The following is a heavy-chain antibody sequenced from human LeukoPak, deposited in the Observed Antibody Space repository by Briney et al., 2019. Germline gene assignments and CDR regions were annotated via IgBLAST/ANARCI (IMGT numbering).Heavy chain of an antibody. Sequence: PSETLSLACAAYGWSFNDYYWNWIRQPPGKGLEWIGEINARGDTNYNPSLKSRVTKSVDTSKKQFSLRFTSTIAADTAAYYCVRGQVPAARGYNWFDPWGQGTLVTVSS. CDR1: GWSFNDYY. CDR3: VRGQVPAARGYNWFDP. CDR2: INARGDT. J-gene: IGHJ5*02. D-gene: IGHD2-2*01. V-gene: IGHV4-34*01.